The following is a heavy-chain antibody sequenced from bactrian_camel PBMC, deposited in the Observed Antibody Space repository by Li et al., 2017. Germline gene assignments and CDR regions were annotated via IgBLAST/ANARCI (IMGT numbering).Heavy chain of an antibody. Sequence: LVESGGGSVRAGGSLRLSCAASGATYSVGCMAWFRQTPGKEREGIATFYRGGGQTWYADSVKGRFTISQDNAKNTVYLQMNNLKPEDTAMYYCNALSIIAPYNYWGQGTQVTV. CDR3: NALSIIAPYNY. CDR2: FYRGGGQT. J-gene: IGHJ4*01. D-gene: IGHD4*01. V-gene: IGHV3S25*01. CDR1: GATYSVGC.